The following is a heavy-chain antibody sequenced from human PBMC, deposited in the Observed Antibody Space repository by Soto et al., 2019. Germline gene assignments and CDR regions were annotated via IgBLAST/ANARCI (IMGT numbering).Heavy chain of an antibody. J-gene: IGHJ4*02. Sequence: QVQLVESGGGVVQPGRSLRLSCVASGFMFDSYGMHWVRQAPGKGLEWVAIILYDGSEKYHADSVKGRFTISRDNSKNTLYLQMNSLRAEDTARYDCAREPGRIAVAGVDYGGQGTLVTVSS. CDR1: GFMFDSYG. CDR3: AREPGRIAVAGVDY. D-gene: IGHD6-19*01. CDR2: ILYDGSEK. V-gene: IGHV3-33*01.